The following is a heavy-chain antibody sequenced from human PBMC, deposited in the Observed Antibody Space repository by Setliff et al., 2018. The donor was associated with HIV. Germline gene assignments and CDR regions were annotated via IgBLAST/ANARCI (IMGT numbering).Heavy chain of an antibody. CDR3: AGVSVYSSSYYYYYGMDV. V-gene: IGHV4-38-2*02. CDR1: GDFFSSDYY. J-gene: IGHJ6*02. Sequence: SETLSLTCTVSGDFFSSDYYWGWIRQSPGKGLEWIGSFYETGYTNYNPSLKSRVTISVDTSKNQFSLKLSSVTAADTAVYYCAGVSVYSSSYYYYYGMDVWGQGTTVTVSS. D-gene: IGHD6-13*01. CDR2: FYETGYT.